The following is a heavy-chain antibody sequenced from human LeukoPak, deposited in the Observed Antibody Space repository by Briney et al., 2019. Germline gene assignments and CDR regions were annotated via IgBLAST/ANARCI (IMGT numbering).Heavy chain of an antibody. V-gene: IGHV4-30-4*01. CDR2: IYYSGST. J-gene: IGHJ5*02. D-gene: IGHD5-12*01. Sequence: SQTLSLTCTVSGGSISSGDYYRSWIRQPPGKGLEWIGYIYYSGSTYYNPSLKSRVTISVDTSKNQFSLKLSSVTAADTAVYYCARGLVATIRNWFDPWGQGTLVTVSS. CDR3: ARGLVATIRNWFDP. CDR1: GGSISSGDYY.